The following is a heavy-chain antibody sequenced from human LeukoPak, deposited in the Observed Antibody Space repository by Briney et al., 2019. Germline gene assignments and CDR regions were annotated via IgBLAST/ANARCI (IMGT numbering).Heavy chain of an antibody. CDR1: GFTFSSYA. V-gene: IGHV3-23*01. D-gene: IGHD3-9*01. Sequence: GGSLRLSCAASGFTFSSYAMSWVRQAPGKGLEWVSAISGSGGSTYYADSVKGRFTISRDNSKNTLYLQMNSLRAEDTAVYYCAKVKYYDILTGLDYWGQGTLVTVSS. CDR3: AKVKYYDILTGLDY. J-gene: IGHJ4*02. CDR2: ISGSGGST.